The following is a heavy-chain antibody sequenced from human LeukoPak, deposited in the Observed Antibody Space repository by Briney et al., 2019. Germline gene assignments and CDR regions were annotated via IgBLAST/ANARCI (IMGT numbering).Heavy chain of an antibody. CDR1: GFLLSTSGVG. Sequence: SGPTLVNPTQTLTLTCTFSGFLLSTSGVGVGWIRQPQGKALEWLALIYWDDDKRYSPSLKTRLTITKDTSKNQVVLTMTNMDPVDTATYYCAHTAGYSSSWYPLYYYYMDVWGKGTTVTVSS. V-gene: IGHV2-5*02. CDR2: IYWDDDK. D-gene: IGHD6-13*01. CDR3: AHTAGYSSSWYPLYYYYMDV. J-gene: IGHJ6*03.